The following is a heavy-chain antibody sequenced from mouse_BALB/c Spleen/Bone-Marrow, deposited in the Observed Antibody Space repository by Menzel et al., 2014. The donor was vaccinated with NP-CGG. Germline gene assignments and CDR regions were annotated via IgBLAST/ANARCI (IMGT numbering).Heavy chain of an antibody. D-gene: IGHD6-1*01. CDR3: AREAAYCAYFGY. V-gene: IGHV1-4*02. CDR1: GYTFTSNT. Sequence: QVQLQQPAGELARPGASVKMSCKASGYTFTSNTIQWVKQRPGQGLEWIGYINPTRGYTDYNQKFKDKTTLTADKSSSTAYMQLSSLTSEDSAVYYCAREAAYCAYFGYWGQGTILTVSS. J-gene: IGHJ2*01. CDR2: INPTRGYT.